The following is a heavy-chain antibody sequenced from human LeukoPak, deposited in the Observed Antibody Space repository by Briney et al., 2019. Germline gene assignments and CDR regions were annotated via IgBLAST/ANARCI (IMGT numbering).Heavy chain of an antibody. CDR1: GYIFTGYY. CDR2: INPNSGDT. D-gene: IGHD2-21*02. V-gene: IGHV1-2*02. CDR3: ARDGVFRFEVGDAYYYYMDV. J-gene: IGHJ6*03. Sequence: GASVKVSCKASGYIFTGYYIHWVRQAPGQGLEWMGWINPNSGDTKYAQKFQGRVTMTRDTSNNTVYMDLTRLIFDDTAMYYCARDGVFRFEVGDAYYYYMDVWGKGTTVIISS.